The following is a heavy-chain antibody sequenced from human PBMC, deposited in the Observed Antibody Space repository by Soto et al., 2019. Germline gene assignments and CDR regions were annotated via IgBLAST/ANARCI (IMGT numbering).Heavy chain of an antibody. V-gene: IGHV4-34*01. CDR2: INHSGST. J-gene: IGHJ5*02. Sequence: PSETLSLTCAVYGGSFSGYYWSWIRQPPGKGLEWIGEINHSGSTNYNPSLKSRVTISVDTSKNQFSLKLSSVTAADTVAYYCARPIMVARYYYDSSGYGNNWFDPWGQGTLVTVSS. CDR1: GGSFSGYY. D-gene: IGHD3-22*01. CDR3: ARPIMVARYYYDSSGYGNNWFDP.